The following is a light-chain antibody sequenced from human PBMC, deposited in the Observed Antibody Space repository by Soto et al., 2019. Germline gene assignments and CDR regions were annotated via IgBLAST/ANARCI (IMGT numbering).Light chain of an antibody. CDR1: QDVDSW. CDR3: QQGSSFPWT. V-gene: IGKV1-12*01. CDR2: AAS. Sequence: DIQMTQSPSSVSASVGDRVTITCRASQDVDSWLAWYQQKPGKAPKLLIYAASNLQSGVPSRFTGSGAGTAFTVTISRLQTEDFATYYCQQGSSFPWTFGQGTKVEIK. J-gene: IGKJ1*01.